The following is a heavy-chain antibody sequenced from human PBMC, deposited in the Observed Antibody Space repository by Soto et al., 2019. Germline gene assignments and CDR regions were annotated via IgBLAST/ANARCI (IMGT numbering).Heavy chain of an antibody. V-gene: IGHV1-69*01. CDR1: GGTFSSYA. J-gene: IGHJ6*02. Sequence: QVQLVQSGAEVKKPGSSVKVSCKASGGTFSSYAISWVRQAPGQGLEWMGGIIPIFGTANYAQKFQGRVTITADESTSTAYMELSSLSSEDTAVYYCARRITIFGVVTADPYYYYYGMDVWGQGTTVTVSS. CDR2: IIPIFGTA. D-gene: IGHD3-3*01. CDR3: ARRITIFGVVTADPYYYYYGMDV.